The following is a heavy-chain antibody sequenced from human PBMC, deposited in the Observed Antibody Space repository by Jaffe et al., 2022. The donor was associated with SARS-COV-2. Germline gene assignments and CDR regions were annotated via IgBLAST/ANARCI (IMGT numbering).Heavy chain of an antibody. CDR1: GFTFSSYG. CDR3: AREWPGYGGEPQVGMDV. J-gene: IGHJ6*02. CDR2: IWYDGSNK. D-gene: IGHD2-21*01. Sequence: QVQLVESGGGVVQPGRSLRLSCAASGFTFSSYGMHWVRQAPGKGLEWVAVIWYDGSNKYYADSVKGRFTISRDNSKNTLYLQMNSLRAEDTAVYYCAREWPGYGGEPQVGMDVWGQGTTVTVSS. V-gene: IGHV3-33*01.